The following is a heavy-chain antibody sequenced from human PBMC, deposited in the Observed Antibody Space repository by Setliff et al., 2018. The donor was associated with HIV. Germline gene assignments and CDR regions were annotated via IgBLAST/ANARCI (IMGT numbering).Heavy chain of an antibody. Sequence: SETLSLTCAVYGGSFSGYYWSWIRQPPGKGLEWIGEINHSGSTNYNPSLKSRVTISVDTSKNQFSLKRSSVTAADTAVYYCARRRWELLKRGAAFDIWGQGTRVTVSS. D-gene: IGHD1-26*01. CDR1: GGSFSGYY. V-gene: IGHV4-34*01. J-gene: IGHJ3*02. CDR2: INHSGST. CDR3: ARRRWELLKRGAAFDI.